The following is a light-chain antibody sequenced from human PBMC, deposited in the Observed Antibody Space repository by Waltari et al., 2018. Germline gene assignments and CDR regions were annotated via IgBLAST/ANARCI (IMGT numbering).Light chain of an antibody. Sequence: QPVVTQPPSASGTPGQRVTISCSGSSSNTESNPVNWYQQLPGRAPRLLIDSNSHRPSGVPDRFSASTSGKSASLAISGLQSDDEGNYYCASWDYSLNGVVYGGGTKLTVL. V-gene: IGLV1-44*01. CDR2: SNS. J-gene: IGLJ2*01. CDR3: ASWDYSLNGVV. CDR1: SSNTESNP.